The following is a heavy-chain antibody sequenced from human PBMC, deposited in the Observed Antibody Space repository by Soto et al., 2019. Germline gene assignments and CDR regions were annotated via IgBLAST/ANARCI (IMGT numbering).Heavy chain of an antibody. J-gene: IGHJ6*02. CDR3: ARSTIFGLAPKPYYYYYGMDV. D-gene: IGHD3-3*01. Sequence: GASVKVSCKASGGTFSSYAISWVRQAPGQGLEWMGGIIPIFGTANYAQKFQGRVTITADESTSTAYMELSSLRSEDTAVYYCARSTIFGLAPKPYYYYYGMDVWAQGTTVTVSS. CDR1: GGTFSSYA. V-gene: IGHV1-69*13. CDR2: IIPIFGTA.